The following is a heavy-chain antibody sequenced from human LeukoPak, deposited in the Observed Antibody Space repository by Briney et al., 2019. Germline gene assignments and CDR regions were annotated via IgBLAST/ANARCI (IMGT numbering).Heavy chain of an antibody. V-gene: IGHV3-23*01. CDR1: GFTFSSYA. Sequence: GGSLRLSCAASGFTFSSYAMSWVRQAPGKGLEWVSAISGSGGSTYYADSVKGRFTISRDNSKNTLYLQMNSLRAEDTAVYYCAKAVIIRAPDLNGSGSYYNVDYWGQGTLVTVSS. CDR2: ISGSGGST. J-gene: IGHJ4*02. CDR3: AKAVIIRAPDLNGSGSYYNVDY. D-gene: IGHD3-10*01.